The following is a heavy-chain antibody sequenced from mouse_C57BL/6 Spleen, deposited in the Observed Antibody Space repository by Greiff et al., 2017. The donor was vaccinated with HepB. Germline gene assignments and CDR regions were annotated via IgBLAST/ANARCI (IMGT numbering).Heavy chain of an antibody. CDR2: IDPSDSET. J-gene: IGHJ1*03. CDR1: GYTFTSYW. CDR3: ARAGNHWYFDV. V-gene: IGHV1-52*01. Sequence: VQLQQPGAELVRPGSSVKLSCKASGYTFTSYWMHWVKQRPIQGLEWIGNIDPSDSETHYNQKFKDKATLTVDKSSSTAYMQLSSLTSEDSAVYFCARAGNHWYFDVWGTGTTVTVSS. D-gene: IGHD2-1*01.